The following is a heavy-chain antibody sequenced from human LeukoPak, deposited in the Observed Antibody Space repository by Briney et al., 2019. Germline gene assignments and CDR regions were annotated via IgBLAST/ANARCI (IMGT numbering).Heavy chain of an antibody. V-gene: IGHV4-34*01. J-gene: IGHJ5*02. CDR2: IYYSGST. CDR3: ARAGIAAAARGWFDP. CDR1: GGSFDRYS. D-gene: IGHD6-13*01. Sequence: SETLSLTCGIYGGSFDRYSWSWIRQSPGKGLEWIGSIYYSGSTIYNPSLKSRVTISVDTSKNQFSLKLSSVTAADTAVYYCARAGIAAAARGWFDPWGQGTLVTVSS.